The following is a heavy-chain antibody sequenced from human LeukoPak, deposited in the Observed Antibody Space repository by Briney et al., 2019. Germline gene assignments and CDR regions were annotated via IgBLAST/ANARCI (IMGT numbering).Heavy chain of an antibody. CDR3: AKDQGGNSYSSIDY. V-gene: IGHV3-7*05. D-gene: IGHD4-23*01. CDR1: GFTFSAYW. Sequence: GGSLRLSCAASGFTFSAYWMAWVRQAPGRGLEWVAHIKQDGSEKNYVDRVKGRFTISRDNAKDSVYLQMNSLRAEDTAVYYCAKDQGGNSYSSIDYWGQGTLVTVSS. CDR2: IKQDGSEK. J-gene: IGHJ4*02.